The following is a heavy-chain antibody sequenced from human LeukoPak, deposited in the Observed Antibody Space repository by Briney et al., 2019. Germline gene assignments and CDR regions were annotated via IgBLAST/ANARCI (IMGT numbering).Heavy chain of an antibody. D-gene: IGHD7-27*01. CDR1: GFTFSSYA. CDR3: ARDTNWGSIAFDI. J-gene: IGHJ3*02. Sequence: PGGSLRLSCAVSGFTFSSYAMSWVRQAPGEGLEWVSAISGGGGNTYYADSVKGRFTISRDNSKNTLYLQMNSLRAEDTAVYYCARDTNWGSIAFDIWGQGTMVTVSS. CDR2: ISGGGGNT. V-gene: IGHV3-23*01.